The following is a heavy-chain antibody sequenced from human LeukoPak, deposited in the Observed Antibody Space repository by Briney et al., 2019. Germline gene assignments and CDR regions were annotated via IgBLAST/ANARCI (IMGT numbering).Heavy chain of an antibody. CDR2: IYYSGST. Sequence: SETLSLTCTVSGGSISSSSYYWGWIRQPPGKGLEWIGSIYYSGSTYYNPSLKSRVTISVDTSKNQFSLKLSSVTAADTAVYYCAGAREAPHNWFDHWGQGTLVTVSS. J-gene: IGHJ5*02. V-gene: IGHV4-39*01. CDR3: AGAREAPHNWFDH. CDR1: GGSISSSSYY.